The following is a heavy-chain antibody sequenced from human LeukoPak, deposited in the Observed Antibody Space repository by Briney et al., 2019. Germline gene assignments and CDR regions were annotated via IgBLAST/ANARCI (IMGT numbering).Heavy chain of an antibody. Sequence: SGGSLRLSCAASGFTFSDYYMSWIRQAPGKGLEWVSSISSSSSYIYYADSVKGRFTISGDNAKNSLYLQMNSLRAEDTAVYYCARGYYDSSGYGYWGQGTLVTVSS. CDR3: ARGYYDSSGYGY. J-gene: IGHJ4*02. V-gene: IGHV3-11*06. D-gene: IGHD3-22*01. CDR1: GFTFSDYY. CDR2: ISSSSSYI.